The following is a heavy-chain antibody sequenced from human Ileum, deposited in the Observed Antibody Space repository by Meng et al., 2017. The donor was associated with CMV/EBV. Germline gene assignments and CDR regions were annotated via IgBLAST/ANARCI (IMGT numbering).Heavy chain of an antibody. CDR3: ATDSGGSPFDY. CDR1: GLTFSRYG. V-gene: IGHV3-33*01. Sequence: SCVASGLTFSRYGMHWVRQAPGKGLEWVAVIWSDGSKKYYADSVKGRFTISRDNSKNTLYLQMSSLRADDTALYYCATDSGGSPFDYWGQGTLVTVSS. D-gene: IGHD4-17*01. CDR2: IWSDGSKK. J-gene: IGHJ4*02.